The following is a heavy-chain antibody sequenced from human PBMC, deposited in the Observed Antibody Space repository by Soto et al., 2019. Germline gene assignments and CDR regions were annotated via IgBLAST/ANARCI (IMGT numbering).Heavy chain of an antibody. CDR2: IYYSGST. Sequence: SETLSLTCTVSGGSISSGGYYWSWIRQHPGKGLEWIGYIYYSGSTYYNPSLKSRVTISVDTSKNQFSLKLSSVTAADTAVYYCARERGTTTYNYYGMDVWGQGTTVTVSS. CDR1: GGSISSGGYY. CDR3: ARERGTTTYNYYGMDV. V-gene: IGHV4-31*03. D-gene: IGHD4-17*01. J-gene: IGHJ6*02.